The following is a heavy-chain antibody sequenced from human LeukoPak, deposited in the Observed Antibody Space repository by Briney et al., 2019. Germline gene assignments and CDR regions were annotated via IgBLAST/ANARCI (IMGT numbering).Heavy chain of an antibody. CDR3: AKGDWPINY. J-gene: IGHJ4*02. V-gene: IGHV3-48*03. CDR2: ISGGSDFI. CDR1: GFTFSRSE. D-gene: IGHD5-24*01. Sequence: GGSLRLSCVASGFTFSRSEMNWVRQAPGKGLEWVSYISGGSDFIYYTDSVKGRFTISRDNSENSLYMEMNNLRADDTAVYYCAKGDWPINYWGQGTLVTVSS.